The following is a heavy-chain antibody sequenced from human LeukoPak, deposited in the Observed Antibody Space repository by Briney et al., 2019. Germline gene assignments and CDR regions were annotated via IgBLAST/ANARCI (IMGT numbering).Heavy chain of an antibody. V-gene: IGHV1-18*01. Sequence: ASVKVSCKASGYTFTSYGISWVRQAPGQGLEWMGWISAYNGNTNYAQKLQARVTMTTDTSTSTAYMELRSLRSDDPALYYCARDSPYSSSSLGFDYWGQGTLVTVSS. J-gene: IGHJ4*02. D-gene: IGHD6-13*01. CDR2: ISAYNGNT. CDR3: ARDSPYSSSSLGFDY. CDR1: GYTFTSYG.